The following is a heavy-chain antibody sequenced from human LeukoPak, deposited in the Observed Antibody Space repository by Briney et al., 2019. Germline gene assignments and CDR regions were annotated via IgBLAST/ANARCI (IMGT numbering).Heavy chain of an antibody. CDR1: GGTFSSYA. J-gene: IGHJ4*02. D-gene: IGHD2-21*02. CDR3: ARTSYCGGDCYMFIDY. V-gene: IGHV1-69*01. CDR2: IIPIFGTA. Sequence: SVKVSCKASGGTFSSYAISWVRQAPGQGLEWMGGIIPIFGTANYAQKFQGRVTITADESTNTAYMELSSLRSEDTAVYYCARTSYCGGDCYMFIDYWGQGTLVTVSS.